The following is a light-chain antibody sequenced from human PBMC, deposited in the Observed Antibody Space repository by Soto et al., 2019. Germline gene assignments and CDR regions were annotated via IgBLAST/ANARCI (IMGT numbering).Light chain of an antibody. CDR1: QSVSSEY. CDR2: GAS. J-gene: IGKJ1*01. CDR3: QQYDSQPRT. Sequence: EIVLTQSPGTLSLSPGERATLSCRASQSVSSEYLAWYQQKPGQGPRPLMYGASNRATGIPDRFSGSGSGTAFTLTISRLEPEDFAVYYCQQYDSQPRTFGQGTKVEIK. V-gene: IGKV3-20*01.